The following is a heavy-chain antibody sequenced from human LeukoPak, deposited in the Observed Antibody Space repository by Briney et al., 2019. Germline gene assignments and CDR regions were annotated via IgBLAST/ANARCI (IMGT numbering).Heavy chain of an antibody. CDR3: AKDRGSSGWQHHYYYYGMDV. Sequence: PGGSLRLSCAASGFTFSSYAMSWVRQAPGKGLEWVSAISGSGGSTYYADSAKGRFTISRDNSKNTLYLQMNSQRAEDTAVYYCAKDRGSSGWQHHYYYYGMDVWGQGTTVTVSS. J-gene: IGHJ6*02. CDR2: ISGSGGST. CDR1: GFTFSSYA. D-gene: IGHD6-19*01. V-gene: IGHV3-23*01.